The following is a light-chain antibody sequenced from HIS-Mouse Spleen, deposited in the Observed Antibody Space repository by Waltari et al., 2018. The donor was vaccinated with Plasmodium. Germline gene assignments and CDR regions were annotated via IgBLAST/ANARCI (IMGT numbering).Light chain of an antibody. CDR2: GAS. J-gene: IGKJ1*01. V-gene: IGKV3-20*01. Sequence: EIVLTQSPGPLSLSPGERATLSCRASQSFSSSYLAWYQKKPGQAPRLLINGASSRATGIPDRFSGSGSGKDFTITISRLEHEDLAVYYCQQNGSSGTFGQGTKVEIK. CDR1: QSFSSSY. CDR3: QQNGSSGT.